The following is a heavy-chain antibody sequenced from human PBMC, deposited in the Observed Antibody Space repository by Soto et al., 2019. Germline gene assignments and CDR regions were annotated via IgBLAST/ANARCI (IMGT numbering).Heavy chain of an antibody. Sequence: GGSLRLSCAASGFTVSSNYMNWVRQAPGKGLEWVSVIYSGDGTYYADSVKGRFTISRHNSRNTLYLQIDSLRPEDSAVYYCARGGYCSGGSCYPNDAFDIWGQGTMVTVSS. CDR3: ARGGYCSGGSCYPNDAFDI. CDR1: GFTVSSNY. J-gene: IGHJ3*02. V-gene: IGHV3-53*04. D-gene: IGHD2-15*01. CDR2: IYSGDGT.